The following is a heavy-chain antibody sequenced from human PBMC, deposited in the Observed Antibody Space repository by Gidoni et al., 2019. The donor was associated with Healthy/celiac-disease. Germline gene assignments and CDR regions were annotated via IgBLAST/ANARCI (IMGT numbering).Heavy chain of an antibody. CDR3: ARGSYSSGWPFDY. CDR1: GGSFSGYY. CDR2: INHSGST. Sequence: QVQLQQWGAGLLKPSETLSLTCAVHGGSFSGYYWGLIRQPPGKGLEWIGEINHSGSTNYNPSLKSRVTISVDTSKNQFSLKLSSVTAADTAVYYCARGSYSSGWPFDYWGQGTLVTVSS. J-gene: IGHJ4*02. D-gene: IGHD6-19*01. V-gene: IGHV4-34*01.